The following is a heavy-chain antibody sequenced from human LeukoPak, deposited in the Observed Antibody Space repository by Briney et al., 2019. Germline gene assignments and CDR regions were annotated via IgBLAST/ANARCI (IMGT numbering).Heavy chain of an antibody. J-gene: IGHJ3*02. CDR1: GFTFSSYA. V-gene: IGHV3-23*01. D-gene: IGHD2-21*02. CDR2: ISGSGGST. CDR3: AKQVVVVTAKGGAFDI. Sequence: GSLRLSCAASGFTFSSYAMSWVRQAPGKGLEWVSGISGSGGSTYYADSVKGRFTSSRDNSKNTLYLQMNSLRAEDTAVYYCAKQVVVVTAKGGAFDIWGQGTMVTVSS.